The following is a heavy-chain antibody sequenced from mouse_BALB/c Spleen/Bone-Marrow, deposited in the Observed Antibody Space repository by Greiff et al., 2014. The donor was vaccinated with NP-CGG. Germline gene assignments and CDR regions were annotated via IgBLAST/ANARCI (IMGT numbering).Heavy chain of an antibody. CDR1: GFTFSAYW. D-gene: IGHD1-1*02. CDR2: IYPGDGDT. Sequence: VQLQQSGAELVKPGASVKLSCTASGFTFSAYWMLWVKQRPGQGLEWIGQIYPGDGDTNYHGKFKGKATMTTDKSSNTAYMQLSSLTSEDAAVDFCARSGGGGNYDYWGQGTPLTVSS. V-gene: IGHV1-80*01. J-gene: IGHJ2*01. CDR3: ARSGGGGNYDY.